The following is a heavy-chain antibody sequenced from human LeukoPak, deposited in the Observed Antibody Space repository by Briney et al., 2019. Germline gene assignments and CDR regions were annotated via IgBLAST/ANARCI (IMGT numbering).Heavy chain of an antibody. J-gene: IGHJ5*02. D-gene: IGHD3-3*01. Sequence: SQTLSLTCAVSGGSISSGGYSWSWIRQPPGKGLEWIGYIYHSGSTYYNPSLKSRVTISVDRSKNQFSLKLSSVTAADTAVYYCARAFRSGYVPPGDNWFDPWGQGTLVTVSS. V-gene: IGHV4-30-2*01. CDR3: ARAFRSGYVPPGDNWFDP. CDR2: IYHSGST. CDR1: GGSISSGGYS.